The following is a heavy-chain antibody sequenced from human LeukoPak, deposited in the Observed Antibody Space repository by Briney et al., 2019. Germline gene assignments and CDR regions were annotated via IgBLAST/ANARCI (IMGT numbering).Heavy chain of an antibody. CDR2: FRSESYGGTT. V-gene: IGHV3-49*04. CDR1: GFTFDAYT. Sequence: GGSLRLSCKSSGFTFDAYTLTWVRQTPGRGLEWEGFFRSESYGGTTEYAASVRGRCTTSRDDSRSIAYLQMSSRTTEDAAVYYCGRDLQVGTFPDAFDIWGQGTMVTVSS. D-gene: IGHD1-14*01. J-gene: IGHJ3*02. CDR3: GRDLQVGTFPDAFDI.